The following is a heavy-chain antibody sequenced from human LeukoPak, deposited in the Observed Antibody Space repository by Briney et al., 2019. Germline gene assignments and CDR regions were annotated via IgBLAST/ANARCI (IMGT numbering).Heavy chain of an antibody. D-gene: IGHD2-2*01. CDR3: AKRYCSSTSCSAPFDY. V-gene: IGHV3-23*01. CDR2: ISGSGGST. J-gene: IGHJ4*02. CDR1: GFTFSSYA. Sequence: GGSLRLSCAASGFTFSSYAMSWVRQAPGKGLEWVSAISGSGGSTYYADSVKGRFTISRDNSKNTLYLQVNSLRAEDTAVYYCAKRYCSSTSCSAPFDYWGQGTLVTVSS.